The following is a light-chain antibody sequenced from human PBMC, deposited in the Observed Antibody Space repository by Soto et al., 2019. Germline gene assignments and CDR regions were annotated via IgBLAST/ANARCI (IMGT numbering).Light chain of an antibody. CDR1: QSVRSN. J-gene: IGKJ1*01. CDR3: QQYNSWPPGT. CDR2: GAS. V-gene: IGKV3-15*01. Sequence: EIVMTQSPATLSVSPGERATLSCRASQSVRSNLAWYQQKPGQAPRLLIYGASTRATGIPATFSGSGSGTDFTLTISSLQSEDFAVYYCQQYNSWPPGTFGQGTKVEIK.